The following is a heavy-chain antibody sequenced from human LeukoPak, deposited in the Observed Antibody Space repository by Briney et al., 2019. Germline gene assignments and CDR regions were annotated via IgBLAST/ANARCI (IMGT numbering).Heavy chain of an antibody. J-gene: IGHJ6*02. D-gene: IGHD1-26*01. Sequence: SETLSVTCTVSGGSISSYYWSWIRQPPGKGLEWIGYIYYSGSTNYNPSLKSRVTISVVTSKNQFSLKLSSVTAADTAVYYCARVRQVGADSSYYYGMDVWGQRTTVTVSS. CDR3: ARVRQVGADSSYYYGMDV. CDR1: GGSISSYY. V-gene: IGHV4-59*01. CDR2: IYYSGST.